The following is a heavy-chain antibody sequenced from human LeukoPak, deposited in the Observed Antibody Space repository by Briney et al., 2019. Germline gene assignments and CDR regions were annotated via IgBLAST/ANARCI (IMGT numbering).Heavy chain of an antibody. CDR3: ARGPERTGVGTRYYYDMDV. V-gene: IGHV3-30-3*01. D-gene: IGHD2-8*01. CDR2: ISYDGSNK. Sequence: GGSLRLSCAASGFTFSSYAMHWVRQAPGKGLEWVAVISYDGSNKYYAYSVKGRFTISRDNSKNTLYLQMNSLRAEDTAVYYCARGPERTGVGTRYYYDMDVWGQGTTVTVSS. CDR1: GFTFSSYA. J-gene: IGHJ6*02.